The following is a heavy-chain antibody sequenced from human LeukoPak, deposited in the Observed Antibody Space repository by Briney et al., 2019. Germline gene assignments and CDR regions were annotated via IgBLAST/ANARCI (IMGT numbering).Heavy chain of an antibody. CDR3: VRAVTMTLVVNWHYFDY. V-gene: IGHV3-7*01. D-gene: IGHD4-17*01. J-gene: IGHJ4*02. CDR1: GFSFSNYW. Sequence: GGSLRLSCAASGFSFSNYWMSWVRQSPGKGLEWVANIKQDGSEKYYVDSVRGRFTISRDNAKNSLHVQMNSLTPEDTAVYYCVRAVTMTLVVNWHYFDYWGQGSLVTVSS. CDR2: IKQDGSEK.